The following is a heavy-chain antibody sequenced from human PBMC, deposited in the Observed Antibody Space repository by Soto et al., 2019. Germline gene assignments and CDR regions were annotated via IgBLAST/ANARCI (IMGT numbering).Heavy chain of an antibody. J-gene: IGHJ3*02. CDR2: LSSSSSTI. D-gene: IGHD3-10*01. Sequence: GGSLRISYAATGFTFSSYSMNWVRQAPGKGLEWVSYLSSSSSTIYYEYSVKVRFNISSDNVRNSLYLQMNSLRDEDTALYYCARDGLLWFGEFDAFDIWGQGTMVTVSS. CDR3: ARDGLLWFGEFDAFDI. CDR1: GFTFSSYS. V-gene: IGHV3-48*02.